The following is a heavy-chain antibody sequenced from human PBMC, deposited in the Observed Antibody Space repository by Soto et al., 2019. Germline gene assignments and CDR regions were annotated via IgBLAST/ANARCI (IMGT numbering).Heavy chain of an antibody. J-gene: IGHJ5*02. CDR1: GFTFSSYW. D-gene: IGHD1-7*01. Sequence: PGGSLRLSCAASGFTFSSYWMSWVRQAPGKGLEWVANIKQDGSEKYYVDSVKGRFTISRDNAKNSLYLQMNSLRAEDTAVYYCARENGLELSRFDPWGQGTLVTVSS. CDR2: IKQDGSEK. CDR3: ARENGLELSRFDP. V-gene: IGHV3-7*05.